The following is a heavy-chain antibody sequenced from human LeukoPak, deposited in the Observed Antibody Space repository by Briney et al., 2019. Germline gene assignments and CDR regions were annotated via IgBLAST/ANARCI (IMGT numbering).Heavy chain of an antibody. Sequence: ASVNVSCKASGYTFTSYGINWVRQAPGKGLEWMGWISGSTGNRKYEQKIQGRVTLTTDTSTRTAYMELRSLRSDDTAVYYCARGTVGGNDYYYMDVWGKGTTVTVSS. D-gene: IGHD4-11*01. J-gene: IGHJ6*03. V-gene: IGHV1-18*01. CDR3: ARGTVGGNDYYYMDV. CDR2: ISGSTGNR. CDR1: GYTFTSYG.